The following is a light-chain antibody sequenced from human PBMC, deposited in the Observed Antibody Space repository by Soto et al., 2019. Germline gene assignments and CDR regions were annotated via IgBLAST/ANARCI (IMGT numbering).Light chain of an antibody. CDR3: HPYGSSPYT. V-gene: IGKV3-20*01. J-gene: IGKJ2*01. CDR2: GAS. CDR1: QSVSSSY. Sequence: EIVLTQSPGTLSLSPGERATLSCRASQSVSSSYLAWYQQKPGQAPRLLIYGASSRATGIPDRFSGSGSGTDFTLTISRLEPEDFAVYYCHPYGSSPYTFGQGNKLEIK.